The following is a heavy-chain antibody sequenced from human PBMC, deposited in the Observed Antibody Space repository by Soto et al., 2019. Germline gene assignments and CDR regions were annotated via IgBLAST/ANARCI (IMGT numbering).Heavy chain of an antibody. J-gene: IGHJ4*02. D-gene: IGHD4-17*01. V-gene: IGHV1-18*01. CDR3: ARGRTTVAFVYFDY. Sequence: ASVKVSCKASGYTFTSYGISWVRQAPGQGLEWMGWISPYNGNTNYAQKLQGRVTMTRDTSTSTVYMELSSLRSEDTAVYYCARGRTTVAFVYFDYWGQGTLVTVSS. CDR2: ISPYNGNT. CDR1: GYTFTSYG.